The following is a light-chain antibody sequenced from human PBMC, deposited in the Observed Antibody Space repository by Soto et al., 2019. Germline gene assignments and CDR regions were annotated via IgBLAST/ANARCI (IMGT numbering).Light chain of an antibody. CDR2: GAS. Sequence: ETVLTQSPGTLSLSPGGRATLSCRASQSVSSNYLAWYQQKPGQAPRLLIYGASSRATGIPDRFSGSGSGTDFTLTISRLEPEDSAVYYCQEYGSSRTFGQGTKVEIK. CDR1: QSVSSNY. CDR3: QEYGSSRT. V-gene: IGKV3-20*01. J-gene: IGKJ1*01.